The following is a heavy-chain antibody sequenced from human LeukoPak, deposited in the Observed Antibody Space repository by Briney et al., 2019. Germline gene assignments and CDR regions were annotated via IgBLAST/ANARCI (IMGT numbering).Heavy chain of an antibody. CDR1: GDSIRSYY. CDR2: IHYSGST. V-gene: IGHV4-59*01. Sequence: SETLSLTCIVSGDSIRSYYWNWLRQPPGKGLEWIGYIHYSGSTNYNPSLKSRVTISVDTSKNQFSLKLSSVTAADTAVYYCARVGDPRGRFDPWGQGTLVTVSS. CDR3: ARVGDPRGRFDP. J-gene: IGHJ5*02. D-gene: IGHD3-16*01.